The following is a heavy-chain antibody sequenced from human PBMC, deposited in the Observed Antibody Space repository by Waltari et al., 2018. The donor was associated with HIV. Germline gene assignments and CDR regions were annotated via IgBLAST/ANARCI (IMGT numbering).Heavy chain of an antibody. CDR2: IYYSGST. Sequence: QLQLQESGPGLVKPSETLSLTCTVSGGSISSSSYYWGWIRQPPGKGLEWIGSIYYSGSTYYNPSRKSRVTISVDTSKNQFSLKLSSVTAADTAVYYCARSVWRYDILSWPPRVLYFDYWGQGTLVTVSS. CDR1: GGSISSSSYY. D-gene: IGHD3-9*01. V-gene: IGHV4-39*01. J-gene: IGHJ4*02. CDR3: ARSVWRYDILSWPPRVLYFDY.